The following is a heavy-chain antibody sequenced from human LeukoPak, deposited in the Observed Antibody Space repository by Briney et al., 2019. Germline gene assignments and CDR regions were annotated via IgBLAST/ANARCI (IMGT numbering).Heavy chain of an antibody. CDR2: ISSSSSYT. CDR1: GFPFSSYG. D-gene: IGHD3-9*01. V-gene: IGHV3-11*05. CDR3: ARVIRYFDWLETYYFDY. Sequence: GGSLRLSCAASGFPFSSYGMSWIRQAPGKGLEWVSYISSSSSYTNYADSVKGRFTISRDNAKNSLYLQMNSLRAEDTAVYYCARVIRYFDWLETYYFDYWGQGTLVTVSS. J-gene: IGHJ4*02.